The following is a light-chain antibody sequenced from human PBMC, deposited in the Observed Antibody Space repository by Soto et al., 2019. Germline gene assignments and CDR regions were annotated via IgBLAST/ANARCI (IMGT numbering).Light chain of an antibody. Sequence: EIVMTQSPLSLPVTPGEPASISCRSSQSLLHSNGYYYLDWYLQKPGQSPQLLSYLGSNRASGVPHRFSGSGSGTDFTLKISRVEAEDVAVYYSMQALQTPLTFGGGTKVEIK. CDR2: LGS. V-gene: IGKV2-28*01. CDR1: QSLLHSNGYYY. CDR3: MQALQTPLT. J-gene: IGKJ4*01.